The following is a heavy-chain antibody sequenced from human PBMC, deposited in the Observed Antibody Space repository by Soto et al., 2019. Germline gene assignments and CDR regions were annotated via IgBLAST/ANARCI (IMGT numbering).Heavy chain of an antibody. Sequence: GGSLRLSCVASGFTVSSNYMSWVRQAPGKGLEWVSVIYSGGSTYYADSVKGRFTISRDNSKNTLYLQMNSLRAEDTAVYYCARNYYDSGGGFDYSGQGTLVTVSS. J-gene: IGHJ4*02. V-gene: IGHV3-53*01. CDR3: ARNYYDSGGGFDY. D-gene: IGHD3-22*01. CDR2: IYSGGST. CDR1: GFTVSSNY.